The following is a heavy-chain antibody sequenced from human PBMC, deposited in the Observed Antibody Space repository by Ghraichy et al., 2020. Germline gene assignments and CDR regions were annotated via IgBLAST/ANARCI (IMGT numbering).Heavy chain of an antibody. J-gene: IGHJ6*02. CDR1: GFTFSSYA. D-gene: IGHD3-3*01. V-gene: IGHV3-23*01. Sequence: GGSLRLSCAASGFTFSSYAMSWVRQAPGKGLEWVSAISGSGGSTYYADSVKGRFTISRDNSKNTLYLQMNSLRAEDTAVYYCAKSVAGAESGFWSGYYTYYYGMDVWGQGTTVTVSS. CDR3: AKSVAGAESGFWSGYYTYYYGMDV. CDR2: ISGSGGST.